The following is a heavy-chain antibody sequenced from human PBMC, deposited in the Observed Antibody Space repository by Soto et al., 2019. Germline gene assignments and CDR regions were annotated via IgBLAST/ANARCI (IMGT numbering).Heavy chain of an antibody. CDR3: ARHTLTVYYFDY. CDR2: LSYSGST. V-gene: IGHV4-31*03. D-gene: IGHD3-16*01. Sequence: PSETLSLTCTVSGDSLNSGCSYWSWIRQHAGKGLEWIGYLSYSGSTYYNPSLKSRVTMSLDTSTNQFSLKLSSVTAADTAVYYCARHTLTVYYFDYWGQGTQVTSPQ. J-gene: IGHJ4*02. CDR1: GDSLNSGCSY.